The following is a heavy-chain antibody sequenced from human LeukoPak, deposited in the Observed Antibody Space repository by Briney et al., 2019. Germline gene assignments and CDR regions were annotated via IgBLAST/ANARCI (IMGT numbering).Heavy chain of an antibody. Sequence: SETLSLTCAVSGASVSTADYYWNWIRQRPGKGLEWIGSIHPTGTLFNNPSLDSRVTISKDASKNQFSLNLNSVTAADTAVYYCARHGSWEHFDYWGQGTLVTVSS. J-gene: IGHJ4*02. V-gene: IGHV4-31*11. CDR2: IHPTGTL. D-gene: IGHD1-26*01. CDR3: ARHGSWEHFDY. CDR1: GASVSTADYY.